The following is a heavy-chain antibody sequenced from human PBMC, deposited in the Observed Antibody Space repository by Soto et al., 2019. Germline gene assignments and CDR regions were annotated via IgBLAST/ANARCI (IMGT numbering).Heavy chain of an antibody. J-gene: IGHJ3*01. CDR2: MNPQSGNT. V-gene: IGHV1-8*01. Sequence: QVQLLQSGAEVKEPGASVKVSCRASGYTFTSNDLNWVRQATGQGLEWMGWMNPQSGNTGYAQKFQGRVTMTRNISISTGYMELRGLTYEDTAVYYCARGTRVVGLWGPGTMVTVSS. CDR1: GYTFTSND. D-gene: IGHD3-16*02. CDR3: ARGTRVVGL.